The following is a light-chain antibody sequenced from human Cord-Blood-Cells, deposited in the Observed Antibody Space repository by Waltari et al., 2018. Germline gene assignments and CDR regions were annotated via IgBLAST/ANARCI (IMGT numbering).Light chain of an antibody. J-gene: IGLJ1*01. Sequence: QSALTQPRSVSGSPGQSVTISRNGTSSDVGGYNYVSWYQQHPGKAPKLMIYDVSKRPSVVPDRFSGSKSGNTASLTISGLQAEDEADYYCCSYAGSYVFGTGTKVTVL. CDR3: CSYAGSYV. V-gene: IGLV2-11*01. CDR1: SSDVGGYNY. CDR2: DVS.